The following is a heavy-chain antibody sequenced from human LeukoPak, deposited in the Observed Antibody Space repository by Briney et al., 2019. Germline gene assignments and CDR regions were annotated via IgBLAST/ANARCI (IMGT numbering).Heavy chain of an antibody. CDR3: AREDYGDYCYFDY. CDR1: GYTFTSYD. D-gene: IGHD4-17*01. Sequence: ASVKVSCKASGYTFTSYDINWVRQATGQGLEWMGWMNPNSGNTGYAQKFQGRVTITRNTSISTAYMELSSLRSEDTAVYYCAREDYGDYCYFDYWGQGTLVTVSS. CDR2: MNPNSGNT. V-gene: IGHV1-8*03. J-gene: IGHJ4*02.